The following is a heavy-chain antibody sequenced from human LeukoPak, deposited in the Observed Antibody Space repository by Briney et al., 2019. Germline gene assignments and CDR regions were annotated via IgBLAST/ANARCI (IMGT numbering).Heavy chain of an antibody. D-gene: IGHD2-2*01. CDR2: IYAGDSDT. CDR1: GYSFNTYW. V-gene: IGHV5-51*01. J-gene: IGHJ4*02. CDR3: ARRQGCSNTACPPDY. Sequence: GESLKISCKGSGYSFNTYWIGWVRQTPGKGLEWMGNIYAGDSDTRYSPSFQGQVTMSVDKSINTAYLQWSSLRASDTAMYFCARRQGCSNTACPPDYWGQGTLVTVSS.